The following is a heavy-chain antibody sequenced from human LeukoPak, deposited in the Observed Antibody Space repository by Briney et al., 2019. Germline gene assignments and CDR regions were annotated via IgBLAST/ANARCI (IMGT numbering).Heavy chain of an antibody. V-gene: IGHV3-21*01. D-gene: IGHD6-13*01. J-gene: IGHJ4*02. CDR1: GFTFSSYS. CDR3: ARVSSSSWFPDY. CDR2: ISSSSSYI. Sequence: GVSLRLSCAASGFTFSSYSMNWVRQAPGKGLEWVSSISSSSSYIYYADSVKGRFTISRDNAKNSLYLQMNSLRAEDTAVYYCARVSSSSWFPDYWGQGTLVTVSS.